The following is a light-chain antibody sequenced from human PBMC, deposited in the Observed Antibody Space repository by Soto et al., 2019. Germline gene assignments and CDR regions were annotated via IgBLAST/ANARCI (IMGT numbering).Light chain of an antibody. V-gene: IGKV2D-29*01. Sequence: DIVMNPTPLSLSVTPGQPASISFQSSQSLLHSDGKTYLSWYLQRPGQPVQLLIYEVSNRFSGVPDRFNGSGSGTDVTLKISRVEAEDVGVYYCMQSVQIPPTFGQGTKVEIK. J-gene: IGKJ1*01. CDR1: QSLLHSDGKTY. CDR3: MQSVQIPPT. CDR2: EVS.